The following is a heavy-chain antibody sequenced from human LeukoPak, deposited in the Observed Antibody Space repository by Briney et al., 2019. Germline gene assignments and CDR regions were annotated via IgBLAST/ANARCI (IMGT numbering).Heavy chain of an antibody. CDR2: IYYSGIT. CDR1: GASVNSGSSY. J-gene: IGHJ4*02. D-gene: IGHD5-12*01. CDR3: ARDSRGHSGYDLDY. Sequence: PSETLSLTCTVSGASVNSGSSYWGWIRHPPGKGLEWIGYIYYSGITNYNPSLKSRVTMSEDTSKNQFSLKLSSVTAADTAIYYCARDSRGHSGYDLDYWGQGTLVTVSS. V-gene: IGHV4-61*01.